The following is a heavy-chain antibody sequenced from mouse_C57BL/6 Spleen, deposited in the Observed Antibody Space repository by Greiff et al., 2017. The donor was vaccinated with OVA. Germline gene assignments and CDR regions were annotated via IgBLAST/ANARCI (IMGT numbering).Heavy chain of an antibody. CDR3: ARVHDCGRGHYWDY. Sequence: EVMLVESGGGLVKPGGSLKLSCAASGFTFSSYAMSWVRQTPEKRLEWVATISDGGSYTYYPDNVKGRFTISRDNATNTLYLQMSHLKSENTAMYYCARVHDCGRGHYWDYWGQGTTLTVSS. CDR2: ISDGGSYT. J-gene: IGHJ2*01. V-gene: IGHV5-4*03. CDR1: GFTFSSYA. D-gene: IGHD1-2*01.